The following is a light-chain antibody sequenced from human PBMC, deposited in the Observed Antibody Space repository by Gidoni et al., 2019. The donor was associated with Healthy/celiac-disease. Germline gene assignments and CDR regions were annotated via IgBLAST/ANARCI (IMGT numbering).Light chain of an antibody. CDR1: PSVSSN. V-gene: IGKV3-15*01. Sequence: EIVMTQSPAPLSVSPGERATLSCRASPSVSSNLAWYQQNPGQAPRLLIYGASTRATGIPARFRGSGSGTEFTLTISSLQSEDFAVYYCQQYKNWPPLTFGGGTKVEIK. CDR3: QQYKNWPPLT. J-gene: IGKJ4*01. CDR2: GAS.